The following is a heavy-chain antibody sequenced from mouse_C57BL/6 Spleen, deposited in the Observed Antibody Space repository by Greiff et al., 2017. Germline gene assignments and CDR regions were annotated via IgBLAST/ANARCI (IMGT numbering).Heavy chain of an antibody. J-gene: IGHJ4*01. CDR1: GFSLTSYG. CDR2: IWSGGST. CDR3: ARNSYRENYYAMDY. Sequence: VKVVESGPGLVQPSQSLSITCTVSGFSLTSYGVHWVRQSPGKGLEWLGVIWSGGSTDYNAAFISRLSISKDNSKSQVFFKMNSLQADDTAIYYCARNSYRENYYAMDYWGQGTSVTVSS. V-gene: IGHV2-2*01. D-gene: IGHD2-14*01.